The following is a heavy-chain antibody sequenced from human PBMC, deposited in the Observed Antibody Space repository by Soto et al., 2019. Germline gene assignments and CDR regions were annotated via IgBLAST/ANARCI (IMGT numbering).Heavy chain of an antibody. CDR2: IGTAGDT. CDR3: ARGYFTNGVCWGGYYGMDV. Sequence: EVQLVEAGGGLVQPGGSLRLSCAASGFTFSSYDMHWVRQATGKGLEWVSAIGTAGDTYYPGSVKGRFTISRENAKNSLYLQMNSLRAGNTAVYYCARGYFTNGVCWGGYYGMDVWGQGTTVTVSS. D-gene: IGHD2-8*01. CDR1: GFTFSSYD. V-gene: IGHV3-13*01. J-gene: IGHJ6*02.